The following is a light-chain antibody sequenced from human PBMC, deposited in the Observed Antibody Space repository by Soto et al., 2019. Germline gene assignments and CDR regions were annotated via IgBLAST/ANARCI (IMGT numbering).Light chain of an antibody. CDR1: TSNIGNNF. CDR3: GSWDTSLSVVV. Sequence: VLTQPPSVSAAAGQRVTISCSRTTSNIGNNFVSWYQQFPRQSPKLLIYDNSKRPSGIPDRFSGSKSDTSGTLDITGLQPGDEADYYCGSWDTSLSVVVFGGGTK. CDR2: DNS. V-gene: IGLV1-51*01. J-gene: IGLJ3*02.